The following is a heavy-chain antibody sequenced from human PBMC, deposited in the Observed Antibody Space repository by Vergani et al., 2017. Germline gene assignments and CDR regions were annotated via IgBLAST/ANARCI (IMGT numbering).Heavy chain of an antibody. J-gene: IGHJ4*02. CDR3: ARWRGELPGADY. CDR1: GYTFITYY. CDR2: INPSGGST. D-gene: IGHD1-26*01. V-gene: IGHV1-46*01. Sequence: QVQLVQSGAEVKKPGASVKLSCKASGYTFITYYIHWVRQAPGQGLEWMGIINPSGGSTSYAQKFRGRVTMTRDTSTSTVYMEMTNLRSEDTAVYYCARWRGELPGADYWGQGTLVTVS.